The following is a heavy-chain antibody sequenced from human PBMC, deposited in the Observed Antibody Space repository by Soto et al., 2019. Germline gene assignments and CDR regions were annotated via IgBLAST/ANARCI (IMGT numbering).Heavy chain of an antibody. Sequence: QVQLVQSGAEVKKPGASVKVSCKASGYTFTSYGISWVRQAPGQGLEWMGWISAYNGDANYAQKFQGRVTMTKDTSTSTAYMELRSLRSQDMAVYYCGREYYYGSGGAYWGQGTLVTVSS. CDR3: GREYYYGSGGAY. D-gene: IGHD3-10*01. V-gene: IGHV1-18*03. J-gene: IGHJ4*02. CDR1: GYTFTSYG. CDR2: ISAYNGDA.